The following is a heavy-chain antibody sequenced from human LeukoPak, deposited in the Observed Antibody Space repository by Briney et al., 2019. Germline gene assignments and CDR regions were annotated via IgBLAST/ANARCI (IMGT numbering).Heavy chain of an antibody. V-gene: IGHV3-53*01. Sequence: GGSLRLSCAASGFTVSSNYMSWVRQAPGKGLEWVSVIYSGGSTYYADSVKGRFTISRDNAKNSLYLQMNSLRAEDTAVYYCAELGITMIGGVWGKGATVTISS. CDR3: AELGITMIGGV. J-gene: IGHJ6*04. CDR1: GFTVSSNY. D-gene: IGHD3-10*02. CDR2: IYSGGST.